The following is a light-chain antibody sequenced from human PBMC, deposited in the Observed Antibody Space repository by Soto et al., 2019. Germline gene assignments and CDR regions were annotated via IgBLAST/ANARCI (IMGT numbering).Light chain of an antibody. Sequence: IVLTQSPATLSVSPGERPTLSCTATQSASSYLAWYQQKPGQAPRLLIYGAYSRATGITDRFSGSGSGTDFTLTISRLEPEEFAVYYCQQYGSSPITFGQGKRLEIK. CDR1: QSASSY. V-gene: IGKV3-20*01. J-gene: IGKJ5*01. CDR2: GAY. CDR3: QQYGSSPIT.